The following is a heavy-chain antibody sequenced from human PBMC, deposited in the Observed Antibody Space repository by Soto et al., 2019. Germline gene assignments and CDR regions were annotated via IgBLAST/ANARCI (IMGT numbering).Heavy chain of an antibody. CDR3: ARDADRYITGTLDY. Sequence: GGSVRLSCAASGFTFSSYAMHCVPQSPGKGLEWVAVISYDGSNKYYADSVKGRFTISRDNSKNTLYLQMNSLRAEDTAVYYCARDADRYITGTLDYWGQGTLVTVSS. V-gene: IGHV3-30-3*01. CDR1: GFTFSSYA. D-gene: IGHD1-20*01. CDR2: ISYDGSNK. J-gene: IGHJ4*02.